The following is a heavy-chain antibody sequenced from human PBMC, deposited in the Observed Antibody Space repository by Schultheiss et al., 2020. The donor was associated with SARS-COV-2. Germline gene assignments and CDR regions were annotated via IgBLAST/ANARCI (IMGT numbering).Heavy chain of an antibody. V-gene: IGHV3-NL1*01. J-gene: IGHJ5*02. Sequence: GGSLRLSCAASGFTFSSYGMHWVRQAPGKGLEWVSVIYSGGNTYYADSVKGRFTISRDNSKNTLYLQMNSLRAEDTAVYYCAKDQFGYSSSWSNWFDPWGQGTLVTVSS. D-gene: IGHD6-13*01. CDR1: GFTFSSYG. CDR3: AKDQFGYSSSWSNWFDP. CDR2: IYSGGNT.